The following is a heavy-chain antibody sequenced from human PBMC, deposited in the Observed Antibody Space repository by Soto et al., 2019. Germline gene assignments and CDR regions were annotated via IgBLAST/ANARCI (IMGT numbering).Heavy chain of an antibody. J-gene: IGHJ6*02. CDR1: GGSFSGYY. Sequence: KPSETLSLTCAVYGGSFSGYYWSWIRQPPGKGLEWIGEINHSGSTNYNPSLKSRVTISVDTSKNQFSLKLSSVTAADTAVYYCARGRYYDFWSGYNNYYYYGMDVWGQGTTVTVSS. CDR3: ARGRYYDFWSGYNNYYYYGMDV. V-gene: IGHV4-34*01. D-gene: IGHD3-3*01. CDR2: INHSGST.